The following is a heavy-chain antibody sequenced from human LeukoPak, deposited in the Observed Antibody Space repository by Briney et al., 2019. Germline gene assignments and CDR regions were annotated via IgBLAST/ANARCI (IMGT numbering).Heavy chain of an antibody. Sequence: GGSLRLSCAASGFTFSNYAMSWVRQAPGKGLEWVSGINTSGGSTYYADTVKGRFTISRDNSKNTLYLQMNSLRAEDTAVYYCARSLGDAFDIWGQGTMVTVSS. J-gene: IGHJ3*02. D-gene: IGHD7-27*01. CDR3: ARSLGDAFDI. V-gene: IGHV3-23*01. CDR2: INTSGGST. CDR1: GFTFSNYA.